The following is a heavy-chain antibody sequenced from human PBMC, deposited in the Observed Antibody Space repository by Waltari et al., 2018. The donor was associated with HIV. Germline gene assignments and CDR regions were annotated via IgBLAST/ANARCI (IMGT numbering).Heavy chain of an antibody. J-gene: IGHJ6*02. Sequence: EVQLLESGGGLVQPGQSLRISCTVSGFSFVTYAMSWVRQAPGKGLEWVSAISGTGDHTFYADSVKGLFTISRDNSKRTLYLQMNSLRAEDTALYYCARHSSSHPYYYAMDVWGQGTTVTVSS. D-gene: IGHD6-13*01. CDR1: GFSFVTYA. V-gene: IGHV3-23*01. CDR2: ISGTGDHT. CDR3: ARHSSSHPYYYAMDV.